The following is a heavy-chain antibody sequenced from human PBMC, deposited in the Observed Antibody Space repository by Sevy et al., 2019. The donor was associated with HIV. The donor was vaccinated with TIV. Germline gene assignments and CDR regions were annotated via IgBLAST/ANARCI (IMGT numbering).Heavy chain of an antibody. CDR1: GGSISSYY. CDR3: AGAASDTGDFEY. Sequence: SETLSLTCTVSGGSISSYYWSWIRQPSGKGLEWIGRIYTSGNTHYNPSLKSRVTMSVDTSKNQFSLNLSYVTAADLAVYYCAGAASDTGDFEYWGQGTLVTVSS. J-gene: IGHJ4*02. CDR2: IYTSGNT. V-gene: IGHV4-4*07. D-gene: IGHD6-13*01.